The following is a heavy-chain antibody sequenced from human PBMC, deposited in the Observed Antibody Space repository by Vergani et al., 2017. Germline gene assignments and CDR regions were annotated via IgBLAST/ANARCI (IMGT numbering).Heavy chain of an antibody. CDR2: IYYSGST. J-gene: IGHJ4*02. V-gene: IGHV4-39*07. CDR3: TARGYSSSWYVY. CDR1: GGSISSSSYY. Sequence: QLQLQESGPGLVKPSETLSLTCTVSGGSISSSSYYWGWIRQPPGKGLEWIGSIYYSGSTYYNPSLKSRVTISVDTSKNQVSLKLSSVTAADTAVYYCTARGYSSSWYVYWGQGTLVTVSS. D-gene: IGHD6-13*01.